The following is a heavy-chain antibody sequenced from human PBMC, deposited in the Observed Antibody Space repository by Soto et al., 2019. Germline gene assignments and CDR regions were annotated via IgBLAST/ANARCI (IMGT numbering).Heavy chain of an antibody. J-gene: IGHJ3*02. V-gene: IGHV2-5*02. CDR3: LDRRIAAAFNAFDI. CDR1: GFSLSTSGVG. CDR2: IYWDDDK. D-gene: IGHD6-13*01. Sequence: QITLKESGPTLVKPTQTLTLTCTFSGFSLSTSGVGVGWIRQPPGKALEWLALIYWDDDKRYSPSLKSRLTITNDTSKNQVALTMSNMYPVDTVTYYCLDRRIAAAFNAFDIWGQGTMVTVSS.